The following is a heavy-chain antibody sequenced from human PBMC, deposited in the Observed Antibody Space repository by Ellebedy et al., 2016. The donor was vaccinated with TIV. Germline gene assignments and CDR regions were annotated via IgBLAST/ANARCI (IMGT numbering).Heavy chain of an antibody. V-gene: IGHV5-51*01. CDR3: ARHSREMSLDH. J-gene: IGHJ4*02. CDR2: VYPDDSYA. D-gene: IGHD5-24*01. Sequence: GESLKISCKIGGYRFTDYWIGWVRRMPGKGLEWMGLVYPDDSYATYSPSFQGQVTISADKSIATAYLQWSSLRASDSAIYYCARHSREMSLDHWGQGTLVTVSS. CDR1: GYRFTDYW.